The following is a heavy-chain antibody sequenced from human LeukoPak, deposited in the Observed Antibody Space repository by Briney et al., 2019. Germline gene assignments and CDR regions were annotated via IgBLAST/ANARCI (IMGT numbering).Heavy chain of an antibody. CDR2: IYYSGST. CDR3: ARVIDRAARPYYFDY. J-gene: IGHJ4*02. D-gene: IGHD6-6*01. CDR1: GGSISSSSYC. Sequence: SETLSLTCTVSGGSISSSSYCWGWIRQPPGKGLEWIGSIYYSGSTYYNPSLKSRVTISVDTSKNQFSLKLSSVTAADTAVYYCARVIDRAARPYYFDYWGQGTLVTVSS. V-gene: IGHV4-39*07.